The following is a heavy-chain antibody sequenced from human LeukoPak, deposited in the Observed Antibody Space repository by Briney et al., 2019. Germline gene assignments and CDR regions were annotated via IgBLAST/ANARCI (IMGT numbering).Heavy chain of an antibody. CDR2: IYYSGST. CDR1: GGSISSYY. J-gene: IGHJ5*02. Sequence: PSETLSLTCTVSGGSISSYYWSWIRQPPGKGLQWIGYIYYSGSTNYNPSLKSRVTISVDRSKNQFSLKLTSVTAADTAVYYCARGGNYWPQWWFDPWGRGTLVSVSS. D-gene: IGHD1-26*01. CDR3: ARGGNYWPQWWFDP. V-gene: IGHV4-59*01.